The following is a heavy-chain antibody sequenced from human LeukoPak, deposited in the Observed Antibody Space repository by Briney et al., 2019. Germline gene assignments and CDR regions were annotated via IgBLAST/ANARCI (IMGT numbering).Heavy chain of an antibody. V-gene: IGHV1-69*05. D-gene: IGHD3-10*01. CDR3: ARDPQWFPSGGPEAFDI. Sequence: ASVKVSCKASGYTFTSYGISWVRQAPGQGLEWMGGIIPIFGTANYAQKFQGRVTITTDESTSTAYMELSSLRSEDTAVYYCARDPQWFPSGGPEAFDIWGQGTMVMVFS. CDR1: GYTFTSYG. CDR2: IIPIFGTA. J-gene: IGHJ3*02.